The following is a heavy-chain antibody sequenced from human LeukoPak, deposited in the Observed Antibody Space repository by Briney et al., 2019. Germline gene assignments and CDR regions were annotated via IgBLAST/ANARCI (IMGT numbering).Heavy chain of an antibody. CDR2: IYSGGST. J-gene: IGHJ4*02. D-gene: IGHD3-22*01. Sequence: PGGSLRLSCAASGFTVSSNYMSWVRQAPGKGLEWVSVIYSGGSTYYADSVKGRFTISRDNSKNTLYLQMNSLRAEDTALYYCAKGDSSGYFAVSDYWGQGTLVTVSS. CDR1: GFTVSSNY. CDR3: AKGDSSGYFAVSDY. V-gene: IGHV3-66*01.